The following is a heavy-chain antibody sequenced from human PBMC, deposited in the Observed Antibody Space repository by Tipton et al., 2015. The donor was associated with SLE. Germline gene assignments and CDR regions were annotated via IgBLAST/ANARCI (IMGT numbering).Heavy chain of an antibody. CDR1: GFTFTSSA. CDR3: VRDRGYL. Sequence: QSGAEVKKPGTSVKVSCKASGFTFTSSAMQWVRQARGQGLEWMGGIIPFQGTEKYAQKFLGRVTIGADESTSTVYMELSSLTSEDTAVYYCVRDRGYLWGQGTLVTVSS. J-gene: IGHJ5*02. V-gene: IGHV1-69*13. D-gene: IGHD3-10*01. CDR2: IIPFQGTE.